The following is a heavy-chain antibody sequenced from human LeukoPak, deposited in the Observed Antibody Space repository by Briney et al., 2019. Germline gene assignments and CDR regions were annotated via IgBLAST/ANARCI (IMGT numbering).Heavy chain of an antibody. CDR1: GFTFSIYS. J-gene: IGHJ4*02. Sequence: GGSLRLSCAASGFTFSIYSMNWVRQAPGKGLEWVSSISSGGAYVYYAGSVKGRFTISRDNAKNSLYLQMNSLRAEDTAVYYCARDRDYGDYVDYWGQGTLVTVSS. CDR3: ARDRDYGDYVDY. CDR2: ISSGGAYV. V-gene: IGHV3-21*01. D-gene: IGHD4-17*01.